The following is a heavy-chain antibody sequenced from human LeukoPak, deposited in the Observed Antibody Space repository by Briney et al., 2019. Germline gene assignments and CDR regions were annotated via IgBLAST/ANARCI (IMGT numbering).Heavy chain of an antibody. J-gene: IGHJ1*01. D-gene: IGHD2-21*02. CDR1: GGSISSNYYY. CDR2: IYYSGST. CDR3: ARASNVVVTAMGTEAEYFQH. V-gene: IGHV4-61*05. Sequence: KTSETLSLTCTVSGGSISSNYYYWGWIRQPPGKGLEWIGYIYYSGSTNYNPSLKSRVTISLDTSKNQFSLKLSSVTAADTAVYYCARASNVVVTAMGTEAEYFQHWGQGTLVTVSS.